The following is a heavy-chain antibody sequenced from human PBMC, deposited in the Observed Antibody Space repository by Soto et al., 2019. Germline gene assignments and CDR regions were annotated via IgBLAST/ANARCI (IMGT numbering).Heavy chain of an antibody. J-gene: IGHJ5*02. CDR2: IWYDGSNK. V-gene: IGHV3-33*01. Sequence: GGSLRLSCAASGFTFSSYGMHWVRQAPGKGLEWVAVIWYDGSNKYYADSVKGRFTISRDNSKNTLYLQMNSLRSDDTAVYYCARDVLRFLEWLPTRRNWFDPWGQGTLVTVSS. CDR3: ARDVLRFLEWLPTRRNWFDP. D-gene: IGHD3-3*01. CDR1: GFTFSSYG.